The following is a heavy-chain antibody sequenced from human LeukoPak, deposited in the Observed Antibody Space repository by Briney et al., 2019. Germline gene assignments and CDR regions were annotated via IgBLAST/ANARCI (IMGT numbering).Heavy chain of an antibody. V-gene: IGHV3-23*01. D-gene: IGHD6-6*01. J-gene: IGHJ4*02. CDR1: GFTFSSYA. Sequence: GGSLRLSCAASGFTFSSYAMSWVRQAPGKGLEWVSAISGGGGSTYYADSVKGRFTISRDNSKNTLYLQMKILRAEDTAVYYCAKVLAATHELDYWGQGTLVTVSS. CDR3: AKVLAATHELDY. CDR2: ISGGGGST.